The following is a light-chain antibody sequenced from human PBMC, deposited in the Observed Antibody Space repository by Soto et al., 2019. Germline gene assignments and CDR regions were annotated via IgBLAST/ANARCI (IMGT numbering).Light chain of an antibody. CDR2: DAS. Sequence: EFVLTQSPGTLSLSPGERATLSCRASQTVRNNYLAWYQQKPGQAPRLLIYDASSRATGIPDRFSGGGSGTDFTLTISRLQSEDFAVYYCQQYENWPYTFGQGTRLEIK. CDR3: QQYENWPYT. J-gene: IGKJ5*01. V-gene: IGKV3-20*01. CDR1: QTVRNNY.